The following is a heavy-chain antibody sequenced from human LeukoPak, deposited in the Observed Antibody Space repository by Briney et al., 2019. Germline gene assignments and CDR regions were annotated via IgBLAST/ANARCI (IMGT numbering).Heavy chain of an antibody. D-gene: IGHD4-11*01. CDR2: IYSGGST. CDR1: GFTVSSNF. V-gene: IGHV3-66*01. CDR3: ARALLFDYSNPG. Sequence: GGSLRLSCAASGFTVSSNFMNWVRQAPGKGLEWVSVIYSGGSTYYADSVKGRFTISRDNSKNTLYLQMNSLRAEDTAVYYCARALLFDYSNPGGGQGTLVTVSS. J-gene: IGHJ4*02.